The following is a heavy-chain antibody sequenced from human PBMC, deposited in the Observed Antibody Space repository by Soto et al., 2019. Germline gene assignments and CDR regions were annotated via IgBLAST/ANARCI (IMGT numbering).Heavy chain of an antibody. CDR1: GFFFEVYW. D-gene: IGHD2-2*01. J-gene: IGHJ4*02. CDR3: TRGPRPSSIGTGAV. CDR2: ISDDGART. Sequence: GGSLRLSCVASGFFFEVYWMHWVRQVPGKGLEWVSLISDDGARTDYADSVRGRFTISRDNANNALYLQMNALRGEDTAVYFWTRGPRPSSIGTGAVWGRGALVTVSS. V-gene: IGHV3-74*01.